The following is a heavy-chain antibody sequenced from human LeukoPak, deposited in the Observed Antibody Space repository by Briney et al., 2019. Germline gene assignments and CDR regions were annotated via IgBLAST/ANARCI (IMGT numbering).Heavy chain of an antibody. CDR1: GFTFSDYY. V-gene: IGHV3-11*04. CDR3: ARPVVAATTPDTFDI. CDR2: ISSGGRTI. Sequence: KAGGSLRLSCAAPGFTFSDYYMSWIRQAPGKGLEWVSYISSGGRTIYYADSVKGRFTMSRDNAKNSLYLQMNSLRAEDTAVYYCARPVVAATTPDTFDIWGQGTMVTVS. J-gene: IGHJ3*02. D-gene: IGHD2-15*01.